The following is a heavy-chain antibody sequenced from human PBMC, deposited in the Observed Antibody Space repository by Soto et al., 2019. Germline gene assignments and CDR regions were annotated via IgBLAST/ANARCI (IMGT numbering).Heavy chain of an antibody. CDR3: AGVYRSERRHYYYYMDV. J-gene: IGHJ6*03. V-gene: IGHV4-59*01. CDR1: GGSISSYY. CDR2: IYYSGST. Sequence: SETLSLTCTVSGGSISSYYWSWIRQPPGKGLEWIGYIYYSGSTNYNPSIKSRVTISVDTSKNQFSMKLSSVTAADTAVYYCAGVYRSERRHYYYYMDVWGKGTTVTVSS. D-gene: IGHD6-6*01.